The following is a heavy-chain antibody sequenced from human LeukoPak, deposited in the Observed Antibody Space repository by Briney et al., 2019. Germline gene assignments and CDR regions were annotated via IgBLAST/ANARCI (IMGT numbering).Heavy chain of an antibody. J-gene: IGHJ6*02. V-gene: IGHV3-21*01. Sequence: GGSLRLSCAASGFTFSSYSMTWVRQAPGKGLEWVSSISSSSSYIYYADSVKGRFTISRDNAKNSLYLQMNSLRAEDTAVYYCARDYRSPRIAARPSRSDYYYGMDVWGQGTTVTVSS. CDR1: GFTFSSYS. CDR3: ARDYRSPRIAARPSRSDYYYGMDV. D-gene: IGHD6-6*01. CDR2: ISSSSSYI.